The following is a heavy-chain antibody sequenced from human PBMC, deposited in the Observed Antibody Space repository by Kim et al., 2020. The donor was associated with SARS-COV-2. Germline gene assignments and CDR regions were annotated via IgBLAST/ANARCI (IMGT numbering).Heavy chain of an antibody. Sequence: GGSLRLSCAASGFTFSNAWMSWVRQAPGKGLEWVGRIKSKTDGGTTDYAAPVKGRFTISRDDSKNTLYLQMNSLKTEDTAVYYCTTENLRFLEWLLNFDYWGQGTLVTVSS. V-gene: IGHV3-15*01. CDR1: GFTFSNAW. CDR3: TTENLRFLEWLLNFDY. J-gene: IGHJ4*02. D-gene: IGHD3-3*01. CDR2: IKSKTDGGTT.